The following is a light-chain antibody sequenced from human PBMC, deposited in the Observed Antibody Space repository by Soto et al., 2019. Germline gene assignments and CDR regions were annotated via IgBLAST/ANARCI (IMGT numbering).Light chain of an antibody. V-gene: IGLV2-14*01. Sequence: QSVLTQPASVSGSPGQSITISCTGTNSDVGAYNYVSWYQHHPGKAPKLMIYDVSNRPSGISNRFSGSKSGNTASLTISGLQAEDEADYYCSSYTTSSTRVFGTGTKVTAL. CDR1: NSDVGAYNY. CDR3: SSYTTSSTRV. CDR2: DVS. J-gene: IGLJ1*01.